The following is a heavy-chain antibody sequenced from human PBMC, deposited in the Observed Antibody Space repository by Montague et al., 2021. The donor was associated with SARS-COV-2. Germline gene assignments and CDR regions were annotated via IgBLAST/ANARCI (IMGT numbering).Heavy chain of an antibody. J-gene: IGHJ2*01. CDR1: GGSISSNLFY. CDR2: ISYTGST. CDR3: ARHRDACGGNCRNWYFDV. D-gene: IGHD4-23*01. V-gene: IGHV4-39*01. Sequence: SETLSLTRTVSGGSISSNLFYWGWIRQTPGKGLEWIGDISYTGSTYYXPSLKSRVTVAVDTSKNQFSLRLISLTAADTAMYYCARHRDACGGNCRNWYFDVWGRGSLVTVSS.